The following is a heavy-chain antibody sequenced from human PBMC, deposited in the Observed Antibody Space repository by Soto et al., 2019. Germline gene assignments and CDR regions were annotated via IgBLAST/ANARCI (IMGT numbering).Heavy chain of an antibody. CDR3: VRDQSGYNYLGDD. Sequence: QVQLVESGGGVVQPGRSLRLSCAASGFTFSNYGMHWVRQAPGKGLEWVAVIWYDGGYKYADSVKGRFTISRDNSKNTLYLKMNSLRVEDTAVYYCVRDQSGYNYLGDDWGQGTLVTVSS. J-gene: IGHJ4*02. CDR2: IWYDGGYK. V-gene: IGHV3-33*01. CDR1: GFTFSNYG. D-gene: IGHD5-12*01.